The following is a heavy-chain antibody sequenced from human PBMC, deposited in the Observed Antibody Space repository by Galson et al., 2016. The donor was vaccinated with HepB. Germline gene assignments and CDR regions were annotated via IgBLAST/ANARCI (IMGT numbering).Heavy chain of an antibody. V-gene: IGHV3-53*01. Sequence: SLRLSCAASGFTVSNNYMSWVRQAPGKGLEWVSLIYSGGSTPYADSVKGRFTISRDHFKNTLYLQMNSLRAEDTAVYFCTCGRSPGAYWGQGTLVTVSS. J-gene: IGHJ4*02. D-gene: IGHD3-16*02. CDR2: IYSGGST. CDR1: GFTVSNNY. CDR3: TCGRSPGAY.